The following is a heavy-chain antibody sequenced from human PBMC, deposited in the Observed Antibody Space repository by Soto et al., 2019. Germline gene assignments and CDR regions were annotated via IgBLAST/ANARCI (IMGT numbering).Heavy chain of an antibody. CDR2: IIPIFGTA. V-gene: IGHV1-69*13. D-gene: IGHD3-22*01. CDR3: ARGNYDSSGYYYFDY. CDR1: GGTFSSYA. Sequence: SVKVSCKASGGTFSSYAISWVRQAPGQGLEWMGGIIPIFGTANYAQKFQGRVTITADESTSTAYMELSSLRSEDTAVYYCARGNYDSSGYYYFDYWGQGTLVTVSS. J-gene: IGHJ4*02.